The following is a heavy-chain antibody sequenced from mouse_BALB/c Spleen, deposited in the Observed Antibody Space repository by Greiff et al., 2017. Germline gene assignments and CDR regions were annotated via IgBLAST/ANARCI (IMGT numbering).Heavy chain of an antibody. V-gene: IGHV1S135*01. CDR2: IDPFNGGT. CDR3: ARGGYGNPFAY. Sequence: EVQLQQSGPELMKPGASVKISCKASGYSFTSYYMHWVKQSHGKSLEWIGYIDPFNGGTSYNQKFKGKATLTVDKSSSTAYMHLSSLTSEDSAVYYCARGGYGNPFAYWGQGTLVTVSA. D-gene: IGHD2-1*01. CDR1: GYSFTSYY. J-gene: IGHJ3*01.